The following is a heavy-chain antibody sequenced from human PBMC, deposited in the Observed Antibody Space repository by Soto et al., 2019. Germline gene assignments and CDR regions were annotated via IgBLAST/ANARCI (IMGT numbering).Heavy chain of an antibody. CDR3: LGDWLHP. J-gene: IGHJ5*02. V-gene: IGHV3-15*05. Sequence: VASGGDLVKPGGSPRLACAGSGFSFRNAWMSWVRQAPGKGPEWIGRIKSESVGGTTDYAAPVKGRFTVSRDDSKNTVYLHMSSLKIEDTAVYYCLGDWLHPWGQGTLVTVSS. CDR1: GFSFRNAW. CDR2: IKSESVGGTT. D-gene: IGHD7-27*01.